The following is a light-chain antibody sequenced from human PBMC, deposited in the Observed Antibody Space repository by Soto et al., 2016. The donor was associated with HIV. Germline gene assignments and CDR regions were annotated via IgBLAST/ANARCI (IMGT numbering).Light chain of an antibody. J-gene: IGKJ2*01. CDR3: MQGLHTPST. V-gene: IGKV2-28*01. CDR2: LGS. CDR1: QSLLHSNGYNY. Sequence: DIVMTQSPLSLPVTPGEPASISCRSSQSLLHSNGYNYLDWYLQKPGQSPQVLIYLGSNRASGVPARFSGSGSSTDFTLKISRVEAEDVGVYYCMQGLHTPSTFGQGTKLQIK.